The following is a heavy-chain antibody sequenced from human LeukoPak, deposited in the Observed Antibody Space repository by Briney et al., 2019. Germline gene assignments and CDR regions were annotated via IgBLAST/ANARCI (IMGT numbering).Heavy chain of an antibody. V-gene: IGHV4-34*01. Sequence: KTSETLSLTCAVYGGSFSGYYWSWIRQPPGKGLEWIGEINHSGSTNYNPSLKSRVTISVDTSKNQFSLKLSSVTAADTAVYYCARVGTYYYDSRREPADYWGQGTLVTVSS. CDR3: ARVGTYYYDSRREPADY. CDR2: INHSGST. CDR1: GGSFSGYY. J-gene: IGHJ4*02. D-gene: IGHD3-22*01.